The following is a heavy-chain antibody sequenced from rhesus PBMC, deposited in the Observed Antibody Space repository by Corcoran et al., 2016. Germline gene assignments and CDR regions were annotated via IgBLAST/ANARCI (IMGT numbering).Heavy chain of an antibody. D-gene: IGHD4-35*01. CDR1: GGSISNSNW. V-gene: IGHV4-65*02. Sequence: QVQLQESGPGLVKPSETLSLTCAVSGGSISNSNWWSWIRQPPGKGLEWIGNIGGSGGSTYYNPSLKRRVIISKDPSKNRFALKLNSVTAADTAVYYCARPNYYGNTQYFEFWGQGALVTVSS. CDR2: IGGSGGST. J-gene: IGHJ1*01. CDR3: ARPNYYGNTQYFEF.